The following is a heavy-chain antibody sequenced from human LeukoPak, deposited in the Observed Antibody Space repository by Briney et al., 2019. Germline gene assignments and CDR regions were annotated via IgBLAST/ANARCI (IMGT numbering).Heavy chain of an antibody. J-gene: IGHJ4*02. V-gene: IGHV3-66*01. D-gene: IGHD1-26*01. Sequence: GGSLRLSCAASGFTVSSNSMTWVRQAPGKGLEWVSVIYSGGSTYYADSVKGRFTISTDNSQNTLFLQMDSLRVEDTAVYYCAGGTFLGGRHCWGQGILVTVSS. CDR3: AGGTFLGGRHC. CDR2: IYSGGST. CDR1: GFTVSSNS.